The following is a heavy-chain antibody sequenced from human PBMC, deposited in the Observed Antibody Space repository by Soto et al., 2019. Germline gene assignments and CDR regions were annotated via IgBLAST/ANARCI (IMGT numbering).Heavy chain of an antibody. D-gene: IGHD3-3*01. CDR1: GYTFTSYD. J-gene: IGHJ6*03. Sequence: ASVKVSCKASGYTFTSYDINWVRQATGQGLEWMGWMNPNSGNTAYAQQFHGTVTMTRNTSISTDYMELSSLRSEHTAVYYCARGSRKRFLEWLRPYYYCMDVWGKGTTVTVSS. CDR2: MNPNSGNT. CDR3: ARGSRKRFLEWLRPYYYCMDV. V-gene: IGHV1-8*01.